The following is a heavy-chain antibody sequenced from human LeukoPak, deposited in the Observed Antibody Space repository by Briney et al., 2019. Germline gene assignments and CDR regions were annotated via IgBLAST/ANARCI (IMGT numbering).Heavy chain of an antibody. D-gene: IGHD3-22*01. CDR1: GFTFSSYS. J-gene: IGHJ4*02. CDR3: ARNRGRYDSSGYYYEGYFDY. Sequence: GGSLRLSCAASGFTFSSYSINWVRLAPGKGLEWVSRISSRSSYIYYADSVKGRFTISRDNAKNSLYLQMNSLRAEDTAVYYCARNRGRYDSSGYYYEGYFDYWGQGTLVTVSS. CDR2: ISSRSSYI. V-gene: IGHV3-21*01.